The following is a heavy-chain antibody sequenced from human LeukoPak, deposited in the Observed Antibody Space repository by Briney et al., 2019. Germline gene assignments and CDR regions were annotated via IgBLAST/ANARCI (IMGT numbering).Heavy chain of an antibody. J-gene: IGHJ4*02. D-gene: IGHD5-18*01. CDR1: GFTFSSYG. CDR3: ATQGRRGYSYARSYYFDY. CDR2: TSYDGSNE. Sequence: GGSLRLSCAASGFTFSSYGMHWVRQAPGKGLEWVAVTSYDGSNEYYADSVKGRFTISRDTSKNTLYLQMNSLRVEDTAVYYCATQGRRGYSYARSYYFDYWGQGTLVTVSS. V-gene: IGHV3-30*03.